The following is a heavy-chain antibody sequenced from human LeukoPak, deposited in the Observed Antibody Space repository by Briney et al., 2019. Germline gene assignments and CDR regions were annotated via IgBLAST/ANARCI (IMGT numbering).Heavy chain of an antibody. J-gene: IGHJ4*02. Sequence: GGSLRLSCAASGFTFSSYEMNWVRQAPGKGLEWVSYISSSGSTIYYADSVKGRFTISRDNAKNSLYLQMNSLRAEDTAVYHCARDGYSGYEYWGQGTLVTVSS. CDR1: GFTFSSYE. V-gene: IGHV3-48*03. D-gene: IGHD5-12*01. CDR3: ARDGYSGYEY. CDR2: ISSSGSTI.